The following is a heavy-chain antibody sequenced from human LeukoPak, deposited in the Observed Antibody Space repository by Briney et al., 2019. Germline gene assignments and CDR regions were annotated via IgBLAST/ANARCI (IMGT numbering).Heavy chain of an antibody. Sequence: SGTLSLTCTVSGGSLSTYYWSWIRQPPGKGLEWIGYIYYSGSTNYNPSLKSRVTISVHTSKNLFYLKLSPVTAADTAMYYCASGFDILTGYFRQWGQGTLVSVSS. J-gene: IGHJ4*02. CDR2: IYYSGST. CDR1: GGSLSTYY. D-gene: IGHD3-9*01. CDR3: ASGFDILTGYFRQ. V-gene: IGHV4-59*01.